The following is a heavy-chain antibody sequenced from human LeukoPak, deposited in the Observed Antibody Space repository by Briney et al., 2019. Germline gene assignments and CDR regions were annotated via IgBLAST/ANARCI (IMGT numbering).Heavy chain of an antibody. Sequence: SETLSLTCTVSGGSISSYYWSWIRPPPGKGLEWIGYIYYSGSTNYNPSLKSRVTISVDTSKNQFSLKLSSVTAADTAVYYCARHFVDTAMVAAGIDYWGQGTLVTVSS. D-gene: IGHD5-18*01. CDR3: ARHFVDTAMVAAGIDY. CDR1: GGSISSYY. V-gene: IGHV4-59*08. J-gene: IGHJ4*02. CDR2: IYYSGST.